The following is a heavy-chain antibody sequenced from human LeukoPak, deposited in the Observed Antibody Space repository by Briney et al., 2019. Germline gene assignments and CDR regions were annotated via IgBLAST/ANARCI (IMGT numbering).Heavy chain of an antibody. CDR3: ARGTTVGILDY. CDR2: INHSGST. V-gene: IGHV4-34*01. CDR1: GGSFSGYY. D-gene: IGHD4-23*01. Sequence: SSETLSLTCAVYGGSFSGYYWSWIRQPPGKGLEWIGEINHSGSTNYNPSLKSRVTISVDTSKNQFSLKLSSVTAADTAVYYCARGTTVGILDYWGQGTLVTVSS. J-gene: IGHJ4*02.